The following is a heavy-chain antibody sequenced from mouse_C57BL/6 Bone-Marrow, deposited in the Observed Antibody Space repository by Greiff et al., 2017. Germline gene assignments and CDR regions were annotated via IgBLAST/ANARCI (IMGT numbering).Heavy chain of an antibody. CDR3: ARLGRGYFDY. V-gene: IGHV1-54*01. D-gene: IGHD4-1*01. J-gene: IGHJ2*01. Sequence: VKLQESGAELVRPGTSVKVSCKASGYAFTNYLIEWVKQRPGPGLEWIGVINPGSGGTNYNEKFKGKATLTADKSSSTAYMQLSSLTSEDSAVYFCARLGRGYFDYWGQGTTLTVSS. CDR1: GYAFTNYL. CDR2: INPGSGGT.